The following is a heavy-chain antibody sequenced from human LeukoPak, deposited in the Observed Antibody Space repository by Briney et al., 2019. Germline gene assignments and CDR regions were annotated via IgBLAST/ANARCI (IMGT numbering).Heavy chain of an antibody. CDR1: GSYW. J-gene: IGHJ4*02. Sequence: GGSLRLSCAASGSYWMHWVRQAPGKGLVWVSHINSDGSWASYADSVKGRFTISKDNAENTVYLQMNNLRAEDTAVYYCVSFYETYWGRGTLVTVSS. V-gene: IGHV3-74*01. CDR3: VSFYETY. D-gene: IGHD2/OR15-2a*01. CDR2: INSDGSWA.